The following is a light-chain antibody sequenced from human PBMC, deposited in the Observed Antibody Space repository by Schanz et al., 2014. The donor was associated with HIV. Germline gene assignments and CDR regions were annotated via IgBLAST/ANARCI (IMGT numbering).Light chain of an antibody. V-gene: IGLV2-8*01. CDR1: SSDVGGYNY. J-gene: IGLJ1*01. Sequence: QSALTQPPSASGSPGQSVTISCTGTSSDVGGYNYVSWYQQHPGKAPKLMIYDVSKRPSGVPDRFSGSRSGNTASLTIFDLQPEDEADYYCGALSTSDAPVFGTGTKLTVL. CDR3: GALSTSDAPV. CDR2: DVS.